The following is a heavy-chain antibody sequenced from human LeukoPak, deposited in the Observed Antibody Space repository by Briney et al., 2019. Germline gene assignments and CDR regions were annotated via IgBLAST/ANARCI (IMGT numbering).Heavy chain of an antibody. D-gene: IGHD6-13*01. J-gene: IGHJ4*02. Sequence: PGGSLRLSCAASGFTFISYWMSWVRQAPGKGLEWVANIKQDGSEKYYVDSVKGRFTISRDNAKNSLYLQMNSLRAEDTAVYYCARVFIAAAGTFDYWGQGTLVTVSS. CDR1: GFTFISYW. V-gene: IGHV3-7*01. CDR3: ARVFIAAAGTFDY. CDR2: IKQDGSEK.